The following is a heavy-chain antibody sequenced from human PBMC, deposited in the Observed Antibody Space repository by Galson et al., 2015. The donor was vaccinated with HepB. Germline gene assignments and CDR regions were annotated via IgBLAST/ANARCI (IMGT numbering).Heavy chain of an antibody. CDR1: GFSFSIYS. CDR2: ISSSSTYI. CDR3: AREAGSDGPVY. V-gene: IGHV3-21*01. Sequence: SLRLSCAASGFSFSIYSMNWVRQAPGKGLEWVSSISSSSTYIYYTESMKGRFTISRDNAKNSLYLQMSGLRAEDTAVYYCAREAGSDGPVYWGQGTLVTVSS. J-gene: IGHJ4*02. D-gene: IGHD2-8*01.